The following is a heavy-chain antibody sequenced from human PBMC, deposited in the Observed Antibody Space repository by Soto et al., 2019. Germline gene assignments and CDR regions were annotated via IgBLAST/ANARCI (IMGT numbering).Heavy chain of an antibody. D-gene: IGHD2-15*01. Sequence: SETLSLTCAVYGGSFSGYYWSWIRQPPGKGLEWIGEINHSGSTNYNPSLKSRVTISVDTSKNQFSLKLSSVTAADTAVYYCARVVLYCSGGSCYPTIRYYYYYMDVWGKGTTVTVSS. CDR1: GGSFSGYY. CDR3: ARVVLYCSGGSCYPTIRYYYYYMDV. CDR2: INHSGST. J-gene: IGHJ6*03. V-gene: IGHV4-34*01.